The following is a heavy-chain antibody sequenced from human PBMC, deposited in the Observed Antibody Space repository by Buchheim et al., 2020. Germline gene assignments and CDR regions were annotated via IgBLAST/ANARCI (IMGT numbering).Heavy chain of an antibody. CDR3: AREHCSGGSCYFDH. CDR2: VYYTGRT. J-gene: IGHJ4*02. V-gene: IGHV4-61*01. CDR1: GDSVSRNSDY. Sequence: QVQLQESGPGLVRPSETLSLTCTVSGDSVSRNSDYWSWIRQPPGKGLEWIGYVYYTGRTSYNPSLKSRLIISLDPSKKQFSLRLTSVTATDTAVYFCAREHCSGGSCYFDHWAQGTL. D-gene: IGHD2-15*01.